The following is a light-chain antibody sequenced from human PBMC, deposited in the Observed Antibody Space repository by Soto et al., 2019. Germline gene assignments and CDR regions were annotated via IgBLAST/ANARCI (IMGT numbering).Light chain of an antibody. CDR2: GAS. Sequence: EIVMTQSRATLSLSPGQRSTLPCRASQSVSSNLAWYQQKHGQAPRFIIYGASTRATGIPARFSGSVYGTEFNLTISSLQSEDFAVYYCQQYNDWPRTFGQGTKVDIK. CDR3: QQYNDWPRT. CDR1: QSVSSN. J-gene: IGKJ1*01. V-gene: IGKV3-15*01.